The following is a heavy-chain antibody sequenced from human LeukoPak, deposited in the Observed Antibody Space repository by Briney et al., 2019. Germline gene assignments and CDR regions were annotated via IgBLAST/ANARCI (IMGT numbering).Heavy chain of an antibody. CDR2: MSPNSGNT. J-gene: IGHJ4*02. CDR1: GYTFTSYD. CDR3: ARTWELHDSLDY. V-gene: IGHV1-8*01. D-gene: IGHD1-26*01. Sequence: ASVKVSCKASGYTFTSYDINWMRQATGQGLEWMGWMSPNSGNTGYAQKFQGRVTMTRDTSTGTAYLELSSLRSEDTAVYYCARTWELHDSLDYWGQGTLVTVSS.